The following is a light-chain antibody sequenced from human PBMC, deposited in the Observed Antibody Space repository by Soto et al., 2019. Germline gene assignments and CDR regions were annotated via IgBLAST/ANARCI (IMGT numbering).Light chain of an antibody. CDR2: EVS. Sequence: QSALTQPASVSGSPGQSITISCTGTSSDVGSYNLVSWYHQHPGKAPKLMIYEVSKRPSGVSNRFSGSKSGNTASLTISGLQAEDEADYYCCSYAGSSTSVVFGGGTKVTVL. CDR1: SSDVGSYNL. CDR3: CSYAGSSTSVV. V-gene: IGLV2-23*02. J-gene: IGLJ2*01.